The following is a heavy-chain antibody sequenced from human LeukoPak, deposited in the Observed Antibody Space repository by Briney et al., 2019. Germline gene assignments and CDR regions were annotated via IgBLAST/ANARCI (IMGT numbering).Heavy chain of an antibody. D-gene: IGHD3-22*01. CDR1: GFTFRSYA. CDR3: AEDLYYYDSRTYY. J-gene: IGHJ4*02. V-gene: IGHV3-23*01. CDR2: ISGSGGST. Sequence: PGGSLRLSCAASGFTFRSYAMSWVRHAPGKGLEGVSAISGSGGSTYYPDFGRGRFTLPSDNAKDTLYLQMNSQRAEDTPVYYCAEDLYYYDSRTYYWGQGTLVTVSS.